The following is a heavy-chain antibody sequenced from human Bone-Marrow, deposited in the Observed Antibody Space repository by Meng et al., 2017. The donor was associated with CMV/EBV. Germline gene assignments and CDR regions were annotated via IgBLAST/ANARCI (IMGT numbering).Heavy chain of an antibody. Sequence: GESLKISCAASGFTFSSYSMNWVRQAPGKGLEWVSYISSSSSTIYYADSVKGRFTISRDNAKNSLYLQMNSLRAEDTAVYYCASGQYYDFWSGYQNLDYWGQGTLVTGSS. V-gene: IGHV3-48*04. CDR3: ASGQYYDFWSGYQNLDY. D-gene: IGHD3-3*01. J-gene: IGHJ4*02. CDR1: GFTFSSYS. CDR2: ISSSSSTI.